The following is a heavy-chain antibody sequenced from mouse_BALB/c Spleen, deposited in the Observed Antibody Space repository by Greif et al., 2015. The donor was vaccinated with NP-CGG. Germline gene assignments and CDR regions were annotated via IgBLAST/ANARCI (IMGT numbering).Heavy chain of an antibody. J-gene: IGHJ2*01. V-gene: IGHV1S22*01. CDR2: IYPGSGST. CDR1: GYTFTSYW. Sequence: LQQSGSELVRPGASVKLSCKASGYTFTSYWMHWVKQRPGQGLEWIGNIYPGSGSTNYDEKFKSKATLTVDTSSSTAYMQLGSLTSEDSAVYYCTRLGNYGYWGQGTTLTVSS. D-gene: IGHD2-1*01. CDR3: TRLGNYGY.